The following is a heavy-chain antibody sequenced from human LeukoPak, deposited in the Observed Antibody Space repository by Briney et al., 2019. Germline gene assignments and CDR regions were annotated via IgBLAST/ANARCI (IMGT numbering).Heavy chain of an antibody. J-gene: IGHJ5*02. D-gene: IGHD3-16*02. Sequence: SETLSLTCTVSGDSISSGDYYWSWIRQPPGKGLEWIGYIYYSGSTNYNPSLKSRVTISVDTSKNQFSLKLSSVTAADTAVYYCARYYDYVWGSYRPPRTGNWFDPWGQGTLVTVSS. V-gene: IGHV4-61*08. CDR1: GDSISSGDYY. CDR2: IYYSGST. CDR3: ARYYDYVWGSYRPPRTGNWFDP.